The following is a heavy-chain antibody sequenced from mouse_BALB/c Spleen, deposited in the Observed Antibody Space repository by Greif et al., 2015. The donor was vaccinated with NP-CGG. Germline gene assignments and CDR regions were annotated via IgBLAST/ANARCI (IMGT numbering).Heavy chain of an antibody. CDR3: ARRLYDYDLYAMDY. CDR1: GFTFSSYG. D-gene: IGHD2-4*01. J-gene: IGHJ4*01. Sequence: EVKLMESGGDLVKPGGSLKLSCAASGFTFSSYGMSWVRQTPDKRLEWVATISSGGSYTYYPDSVKGRFTISRDNAKNTLYLQMSSLKSEDTAMYYCARRLYDYDLYAMDYWGQGTSVTVSS. V-gene: IGHV5-6*02. CDR2: ISSGGSYT.